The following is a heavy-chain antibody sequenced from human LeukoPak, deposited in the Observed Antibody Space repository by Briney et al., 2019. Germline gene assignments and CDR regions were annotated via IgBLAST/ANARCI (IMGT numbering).Heavy chain of an antibody. CDR2: ISWDGGST. D-gene: IGHD5-18*01. V-gene: IGHV3-43D*03. CDR3: AKDPGFTAGNHYYYMDV. CDR1: GFTFDDYA. J-gene: IGHJ6*03. Sequence: GGSLRLSCAASGFTFDDYAMHWVRQAPGKGLEWVSLISWDGGSTYYADSVKGRFTISRDNSKNSLYLQMNSLRAEDTALYYCAKDPGFTAGNHYYYMDVWGKGTTVTVSS.